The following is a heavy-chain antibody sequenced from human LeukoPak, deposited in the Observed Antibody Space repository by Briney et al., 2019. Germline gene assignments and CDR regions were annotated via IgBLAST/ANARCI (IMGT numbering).Heavy chain of an antibody. J-gene: IGHJ6*02. D-gene: IGHD3-22*01. V-gene: IGHV1-2*04. CDR3: ARGSYYYDSSGYSPPKSGMDV. CDR2: INPNSGGT. Sequence: GASVKVSCKASGYTFTGYYMHWVRQAPGQGLEWMGWINPNSGGTNYAQKFQGWVTMTRDTSISTAYMELSRLRSDDTAVYYCARGSYYYDSSGYSPPKSGMDVWGQGTTVTVSS. CDR1: GYTFTGYY.